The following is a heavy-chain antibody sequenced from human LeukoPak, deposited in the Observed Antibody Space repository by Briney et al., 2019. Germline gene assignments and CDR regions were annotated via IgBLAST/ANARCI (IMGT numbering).Heavy chain of an antibody. CDR2: IYTSGST. J-gene: IGHJ4*02. CDR3: ARGPGY. CDR1: GGSNSSGSYY. V-gene: IGHV4-61*02. Sequence: SETLSLTCTASGGSNSSGSYYWSWIRQPAGKGLEWVGRIYTSGSTNYNPSLKSRVTISVDTSKNQFSLKLSSVTAADTAVYYCARGPGYWGQGTLVTVSS.